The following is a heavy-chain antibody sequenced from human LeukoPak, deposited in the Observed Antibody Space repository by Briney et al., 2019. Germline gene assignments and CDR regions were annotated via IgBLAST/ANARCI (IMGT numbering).Heavy chain of an antibody. J-gene: IGHJ4*02. V-gene: IGHV1-2*02. CDR3: ATDYGDYESGY. CDR2: INPNSGGT. CDR1: GCTFTDYY. D-gene: IGHD4-17*01. Sequence: GASVKVSCKASGCTFTDYYVHWVRQAPGQGREGMGWINPNSGGTDCVQKFQGRGTMTRDTSISPAYMELSRLRSDDTAVYHCATDYGDYESGYWGQGTLVTVSS.